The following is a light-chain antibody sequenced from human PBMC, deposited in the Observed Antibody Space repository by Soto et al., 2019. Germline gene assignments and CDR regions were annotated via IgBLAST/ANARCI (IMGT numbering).Light chain of an antibody. J-gene: IGKJ2*01. CDR2: DAI. CDR3: QQYDNSPYN. V-gene: IGKV3-20*01. CDR1: QSVSGRH. Sequence: EIVLTQSPGTVYLSPGERATLSCRASQSVSGRHIAWYQQKLGQAPRLLIHDAIYRATGVPDRISGSGSETNFILTLRRLEPEDFAVSFCQQYDNSPYNFGLGPRLEIK.